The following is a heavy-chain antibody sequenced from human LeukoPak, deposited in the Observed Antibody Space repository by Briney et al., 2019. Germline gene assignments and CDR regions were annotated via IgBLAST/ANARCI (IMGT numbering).Heavy chain of an antibody. J-gene: IGHJ4*02. CDR1: GGSISSSSYY. Sequence: SETLSLTCTVSGGSISSSSYYWGWIRQPPGKGLEWIGSIYFTGSTYYNPSLKSRVTISVDTSKNQFSLKLSSVTAADTAVYYCAGSGSYYPVDYWGQGTLVTVSS. V-gene: IGHV4-39*01. CDR3: AGSGSYYPVDY. D-gene: IGHD3-10*01. CDR2: IYFTGST.